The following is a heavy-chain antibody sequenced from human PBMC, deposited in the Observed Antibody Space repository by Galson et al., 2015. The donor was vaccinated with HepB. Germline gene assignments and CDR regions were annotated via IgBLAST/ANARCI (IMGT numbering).Heavy chain of an antibody. Sequence: SLRLSCAASGFTFSSYAMHWVRQAPGKGLEWVVLISSDGSNKWYADSVKGRFTISRDNSKNTLFLQMNSLRADDTAVYYCARDRSGRMVRGALDYWGQGTLVTVSS. CDR2: ISSDGSNK. CDR1: GFTFSSYA. CDR3: ARDRSGRMVRGALDY. V-gene: IGHV3-30*04. D-gene: IGHD3-10*01. J-gene: IGHJ4*02.